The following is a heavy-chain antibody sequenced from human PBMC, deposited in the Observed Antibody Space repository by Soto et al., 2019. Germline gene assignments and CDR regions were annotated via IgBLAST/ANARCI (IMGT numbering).Heavy chain of an antibody. CDR2: ISSFSSYI. D-gene: IGHD5-12*01. V-gene: IGHV3-21*01. Sequence: GGSLRLSCAASGFSFNNYTMNWVRQAPGKGLEWVSSISSFSSYIYYEDSVKGRFTISRDNAKNSLYLQMNSLRAEDTAVYYCARDLRPYSGYDGGFDPWGQGTLVTVSS. CDR3: ARDLRPYSGYDGGFDP. J-gene: IGHJ5*02. CDR1: GFSFNNYT.